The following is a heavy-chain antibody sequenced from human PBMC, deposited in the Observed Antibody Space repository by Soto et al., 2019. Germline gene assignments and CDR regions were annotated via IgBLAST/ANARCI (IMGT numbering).Heavy chain of an antibody. Sequence: QVHLMQSGAEVKKPGSSVKVSCKASGGTFGSDAITWVRQAPGQGLEWVGRIIPIFGTTNYAQNLQGRVTISADKSTRTSYIDLHSPASDDTAQYSCARDRTDSGYYTNWLDPWGQGTQVTVSS. D-gene: IGHD3-22*01. CDR2: IIPIFGTT. V-gene: IGHV1-69*06. CDR3: ARDRTDSGYYTNWLDP. J-gene: IGHJ5*02. CDR1: GGTFGSDA.